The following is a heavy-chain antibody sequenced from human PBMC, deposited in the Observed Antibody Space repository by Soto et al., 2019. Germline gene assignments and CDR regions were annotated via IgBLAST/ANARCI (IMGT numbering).Heavy chain of an antibody. V-gene: IGHV4-4*07. Sequence: PWETLSLTFTVPGGSISDSYWSGIRQPAGKGLECIGRINTSGRTDYNHSLKSRVNISIDTSKNQFYLKVTSMTAADTSVYYCARDRREKINDGYDLDYWGQGPMVTVYS. CDR3: ARDRREKINDGYDLDY. D-gene: IGHD5-12*01. CDR2: INTSGRT. J-gene: IGHJ4*02. CDR1: GGSISDSY.